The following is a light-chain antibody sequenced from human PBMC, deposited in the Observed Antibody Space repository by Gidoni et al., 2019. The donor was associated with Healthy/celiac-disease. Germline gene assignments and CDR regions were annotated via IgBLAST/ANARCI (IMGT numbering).Light chain of an antibody. J-gene: IGLJ3*02. V-gene: IGLV1-47*01. CDR1: SSNIGSNY. CDR2: RNN. Sequence: QSVLTQLPSASGTPGHIVTISCSGSSSNIGSNYVYWYQHLPGPAPKLLIDRNNPRPSGVPDRFSGSKSGTSASLTIGGLRSEDEADYYCAAWDGSLSGWVFGGGTKLTVL. CDR3: AAWDGSLSGWV.